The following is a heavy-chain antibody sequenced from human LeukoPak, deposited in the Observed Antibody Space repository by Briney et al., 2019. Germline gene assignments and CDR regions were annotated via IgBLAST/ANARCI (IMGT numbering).Heavy chain of an antibody. CDR1: GGSISSYY. J-gene: IGHJ4*02. CDR2: IYYSGST. D-gene: IGHD5-24*01. CDR3: ARGAMATTPFFDY. V-gene: IGHV4-59*01. Sequence: PSETLSLTCTVSGGSISSYYWSWIRQPPGKGLEWIGYIYYSGSTNFNPSLKSRVTMSLDTSRNQFSLKLTSLTAADTAVYYCARGAMATTPFFDYWGQGTLVTVSS.